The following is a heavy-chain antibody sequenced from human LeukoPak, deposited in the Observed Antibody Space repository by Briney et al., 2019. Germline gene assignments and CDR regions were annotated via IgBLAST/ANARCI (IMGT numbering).Heavy chain of an antibody. CDR3: ARGAVGATRFYSSYGMDV. Sequence: PADTLSLTCAVYGGSFSGYYRSWIRQPPGKGLEWIGEINHSGSTNNNPSLKKRRTKIVDTSKNRSAQTLSSVTAAETAVYYCARGAVGATRFYSSYGMDVWGQGPTVTVSS. CDR2: INHSGST. CDR1: GGSFSGYY. D-gene: IGHD1-26*01. V-gene: IGHV4-34*04. J-gene: IGHJ6*02.